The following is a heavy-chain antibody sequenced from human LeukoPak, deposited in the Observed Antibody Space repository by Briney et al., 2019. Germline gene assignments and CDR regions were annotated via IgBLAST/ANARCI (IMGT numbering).Heavy chain of an antibody. CDR3: ARENCSGGSCYSIYYYYMDV. CDR1: GGSISSSSYY. CDR2: IYYSGST. V-gene: IGHV4-39*07. Sequence: SETLSLTCTVSGGSISSSSYYWGWIRQPPGKGLEWIGSIYYSGSTYYNPSLKSRVTISVDTSKNQFSLKLSSVTAADTAVYYCARENCSGGSCYSIYYYYMDVWGKGTTVTVSS. D-gene: IGHD2-15*01. J-gene: IGHJ6*03.